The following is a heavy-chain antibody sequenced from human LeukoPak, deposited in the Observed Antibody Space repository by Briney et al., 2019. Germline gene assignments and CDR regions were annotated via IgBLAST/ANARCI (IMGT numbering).Heavy chain of an antibody. D-gene: IGHD2-15*01. CDR1: GYPFTSYD. CDR2: MNPNSGNT. V-gene: IGHV1-8*01. J-gene: IGHJ6*02. Sequence: ASVKVSCKASGYPFTSYDINWVRQATGQGLEWMGWMNPNSGNTGYAQKFQGRVTMTRNTSISTAYMELSSLRSEDTAVYYCAISLAANYYYYGMDVWGQGTTVTVSS. CDR3: AISLAANYYYYGMDV.